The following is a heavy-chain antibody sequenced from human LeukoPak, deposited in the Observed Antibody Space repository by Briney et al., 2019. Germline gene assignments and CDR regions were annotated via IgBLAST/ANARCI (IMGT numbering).Heavy chain of an antibody. CDR1: GFTFSSYA. CDR3: ARDTYSSSWYGWFDP. D-gene: IGHD6-13*01. J-gene: IGHJ5*02. Sequence: GRSLRLSCAASGFTFSSYAMHWVRQAPGKGLEWVAVISYDGSNKYYADSVKGRFTISRDNSKNTLYLQMNSLRAEDTAVYYCARDTYSSSWYGWFDPWGQGTLVTVSP. V-gene: IGHV3-30-3*01. CDR2: ISYDGSNK.